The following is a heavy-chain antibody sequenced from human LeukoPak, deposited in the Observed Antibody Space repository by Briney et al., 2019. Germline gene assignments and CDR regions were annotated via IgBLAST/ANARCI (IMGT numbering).Heavy chain of an antibody. CDR3: AREDYGDEGYRY. D-gene: IGHD4-17*01. Sequence: SETLSLTCPVDCGSFSGYYWSWIRQPPGKGLEWIGEINHSGSTNYNPSLKSRVTISVDTSKNQFSLKLSSVTAADTAVYYCAREDYGDEGYRYWGQGTLVTVSS. V-gene: IGHV4-34*01. CDR2: INHSGST. CDR1: CGSFSGYY. J-gene: IGHJ4*02.